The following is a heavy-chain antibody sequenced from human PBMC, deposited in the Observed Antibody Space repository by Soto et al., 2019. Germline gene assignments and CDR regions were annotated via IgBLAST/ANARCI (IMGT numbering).Heavy chain of an antibody. J-gene: IGHJ6*02. CDR2: INAGNGNT. Sequence: ASVKVSCKASGYTFTSYAMHWVRQAPGQRLEWMGWINAGNGNTKYSQKFQGRVTITRDISASTAYMELSSLRSEGTAVYYCARVVYGSGRANYGMDVWGQGTTVTVSS. CDR1: GYTFTSYA. D-gene: IGHD3-10*01. V-gene: IGHV1-3*01. CDR3: ARVVYGSGRANYGMDV.